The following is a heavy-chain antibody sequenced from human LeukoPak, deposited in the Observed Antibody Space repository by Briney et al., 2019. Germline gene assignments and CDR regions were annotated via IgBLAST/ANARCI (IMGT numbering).Heavy chain of an antibody. J-gene: IGHJ4*02. CDR3: AKDRAYYDSSGYYYFPPDA. V-gene: IGHV3-30*02. CDR1: GFTFSSYG. D-gene: IGHD3-22*01. CDR2: IRYDGSNK. Sequence: GGSLRLSCAASGFTFSSYGMHWVRQAPGKGLEWVAFIRYDGSNKYYAGSVKGRFTISRDNSKNTLYLQMNSLRAEDTAVYYCAKDRAYYDSSGYYYFPPDAWGQGTLVTVSS.